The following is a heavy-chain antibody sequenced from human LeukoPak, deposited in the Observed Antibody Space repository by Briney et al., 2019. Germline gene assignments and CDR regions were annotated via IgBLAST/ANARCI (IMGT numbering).Heavy chain of an antibody. CDR3: ARQSYDSSGHIDY. Sequence: SETLSLTCTVSGXSISSYYWSWIRQPPGKGLEWIGYVYYSGSTNYNPSLKSRVTISVDTSKNQFSLKLSSVTAADTAVYYCARQSYDSSGHIDYWGQGTLVTVSS. CDR1: GXSISSYY. CDR2: VYYSGST. D-gene: IGHD3-22*01. V-gene: IGHV4-59*08. J-gene: IGHJ4*02.